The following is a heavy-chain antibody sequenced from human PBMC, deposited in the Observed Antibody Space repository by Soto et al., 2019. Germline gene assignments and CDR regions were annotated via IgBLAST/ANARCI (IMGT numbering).Heavy chain of an antibody. CDR1: GYTLTELS. Sequence: ASVKVSCKVSGYTLTELSMHWVRQAPGKGLEWMGGFDPEDGETIYAQKFQGRVTMTEDTSTDTAYMELSSLRSEDTAVYYCATYLAVAGTRGFDYWGQGTLVTVSS. D-gene: IGHD6-19*01. CDR2: FDPEDGET. CDR3: ATYLAVAGTRGFDY. J-gene: IGHJ4*02. V-gene: IGHV1-24*01.